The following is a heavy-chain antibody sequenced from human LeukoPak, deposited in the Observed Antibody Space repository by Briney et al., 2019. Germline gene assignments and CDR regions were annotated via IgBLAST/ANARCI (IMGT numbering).Heavy chain of an antibody. Sequence: SETLSLTCTVSGDSISSGYYWGWIRQPPGKGLEWTGSIYHSGNTYSDPSLKTRVTMSVDTSKNQFSLKLTSVTAADTAVYYCARASFPGDPPYYWGQGTLVTVSS. V-gene: IGHV4-38-2*02. D-gene: IGHD4-17*01. J-gene: IGHJ4*02. CDR2: IYHSGNT. CDR3: ARASFPGDPPYY. CDR1: GDSISSGYY.